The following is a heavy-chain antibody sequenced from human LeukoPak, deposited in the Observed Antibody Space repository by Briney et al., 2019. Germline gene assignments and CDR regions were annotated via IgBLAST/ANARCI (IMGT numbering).Heavy chain of an antibody. CDR3: ARSTSGIAARRFFDY. Sequence: ASVKVSCKASGGTFSSYAISWVRQAPGQGLEWMGGIIPIFGTANYAQKFQGRVTITADESTSTAYMELSSLRSEDTAVYYCARSTSGIAARRFFDYWGQGTLVTASS. CDR1: GGTFSSYA. J-gene: IGHJ4*02. V-gene: IGHV1-69*13. CDR2: IIPIFGTA. D-gene: IGHD6-6*01.